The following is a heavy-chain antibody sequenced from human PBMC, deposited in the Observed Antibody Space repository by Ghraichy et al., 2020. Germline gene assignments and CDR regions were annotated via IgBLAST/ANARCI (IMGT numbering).Heavy chain of an antibody. V-gene: IGHV5-51*01. CDR1: GYSFTSYW. Sequence: ESLNISCKGSGYSFTSYWIGWVRQMPGKGLEWMGIIYPGDSDTRYSPSFQGQVTISADKSISTAYLQWSSLKASDTAMYYCARRRGGGSYYEDAFDIWGQGTMVTVSS. D-gene: IGHD1-26*01. J-gene: IGHJ3*02. CDR3: ARRRGGGSYYEDAFDI. CDR2: IYPGDSDT.